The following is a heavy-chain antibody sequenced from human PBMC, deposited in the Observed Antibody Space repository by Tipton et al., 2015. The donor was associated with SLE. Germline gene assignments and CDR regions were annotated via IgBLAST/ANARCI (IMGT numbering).Heavy chain of an antibody. CDR1: GGSISSHY. J-gene: IGHJ4*02. CDR3: ARVGVDYDSSGYLDY. Sequence: LRLSCTVSGGSISSHYWSWIRQPPGKGLEWIGYIYYSGSTNYNPSLKSRVTISVDTSKNQFSLKLSSVTAADTAVYYCARVGVDYDSSGYLDYWGQGTLVTVSS. V-gene: IGHV4-59*11. CDR2: IYYSGST. D-gene: IGHD3-22*01.